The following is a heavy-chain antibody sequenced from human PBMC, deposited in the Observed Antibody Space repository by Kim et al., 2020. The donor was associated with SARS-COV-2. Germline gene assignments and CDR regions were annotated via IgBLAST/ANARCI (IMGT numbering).Heavy chain of an antibody. J-gene: IGHJ4*02. CDR3: AKDHTDEYDSSERDCGY. D-gene: IGHD3-22*01. CDR2: ICSGSSKK. V-gene: IGHV3-21*01. Sequence: GGSLRLSCAASGFTFSSYCMNWVRQAPGKGLEWVSFICSGSSKKYYADSVKGRFTISRDNAKNTLYLQMNSLRAEDTAVYYCAKDHTDEYDSSERDCGYWGQGTLVTVSS. CDR1: GFTFSSYC.